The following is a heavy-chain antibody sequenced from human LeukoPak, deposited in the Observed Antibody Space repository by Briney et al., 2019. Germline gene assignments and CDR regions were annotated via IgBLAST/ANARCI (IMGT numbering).Heavy chain of an antibody. CDR2: IFHSGNT. D-gene: IGHD3-10*01. Sequence: PSETLSLTCTVSDYSISSGDYYWGWIRQPPGKGLEWIGSIFHSGNTYYNPSLKSRVTISVDTSKNQFSLKLSSVTAADTAVYYCARASLLLWFGELTDWGQGTLVTVSS. CDR1: DYSISSGDYY. J-gene: IGHJ4*02. CDR3: ARASLLLWFGELTD. V-gene: IGHV4-38-2*02.